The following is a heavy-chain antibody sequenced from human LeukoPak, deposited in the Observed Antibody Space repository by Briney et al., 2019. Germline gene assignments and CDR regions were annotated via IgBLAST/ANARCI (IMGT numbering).Heavy chain of an antibody. Sequence: GGSPRLSCAASGFTVSNTYMSWVRQAPGKALEWVSVIQSGGNTYYADSVKGRFTISRDNSKNTLYLQMNSLRVEDTAVYYGAREINWFDPWGQGTLVTVSS. J-gene: IGHJ5*02. CDR1: GFTVSNTY. CDR3: AREINWFDP. V-gene: IGHV3-53*01. CDR2: IQSGGNT.